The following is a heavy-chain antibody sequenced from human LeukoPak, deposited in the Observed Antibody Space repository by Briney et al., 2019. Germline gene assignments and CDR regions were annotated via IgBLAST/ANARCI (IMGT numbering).Heavy chain of an antibody. CDR2: ISGSGGST. CDR3: ANSGYDFWSGYYNY. V-gene: IGHV3-23*01. J-gene: IGHJ4*02. D-gene: IGHD3-3*01. Sequence: GGSLRLXCAASGFTYSSYAMSWVRQAPGKGLESVSAISGSGGSTYYADSVKGRFTISRDNSKNTLYLQMNSLRAEDTAVYYCANSGYDFWSGYYNYWGQGTLVTVSS. CDR1: GFTYSSYA.